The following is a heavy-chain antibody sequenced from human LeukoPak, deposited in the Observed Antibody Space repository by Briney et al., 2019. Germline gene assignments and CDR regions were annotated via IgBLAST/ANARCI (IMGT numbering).Heavy chain of an antibody. Sequence: GGSLRLSCAASGFPSDTYWMSWVRQAPGEGLEWVASIKEDGSEKYYVDSVKGRFTISRDNAKNSLYLQMNTLRADDTAVYYCARADTAMPSPSFDCWGQGTLVTVSS. CDR1: GFPSDTYW. D-gene: IGHD5-18*01. J-gene: IGHJ4*02. CDR2: IKEDGSEK. V-gene: IGHV3-7*03. CDR3: ARADTAMPSPSFDC.